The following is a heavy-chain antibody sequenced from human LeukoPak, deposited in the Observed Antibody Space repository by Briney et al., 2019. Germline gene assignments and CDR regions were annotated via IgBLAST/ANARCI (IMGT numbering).Heavy chain of an antibody. Sequence: PGGSLRLSCAASGFTFSSYWMSWVRQAPGKGLEWVANIKQDGSEKYYVDSVKGRFTISRDNAKNSLYLQMNSLRAEDTAVYYCAGGDWNFHFDYWGQGALVTVSS. D-gene: IGHD1-7*01. V-gene: IGHV3-7*04. CDR1: GFTFSSYW. CDR2: IKQDGSEK. CDR3: AGGDWNFHFDY. J-gene: IGHJ4*02.